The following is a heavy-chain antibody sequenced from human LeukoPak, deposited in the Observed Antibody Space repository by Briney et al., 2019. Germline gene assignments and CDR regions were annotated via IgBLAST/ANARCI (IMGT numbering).Heavy chain of an antibody. Sequence: GGTLRPSCAASGVTLSGNGMTWVRLAPGQGLGWVANVKEDGSETYYVASVKGRVTISRDNAKNSLYLQMNSLRVEDTAVYYCAREGRSLESYWGEGTLVVVSS. CDR3: AREGRSLESY. D-gene: IGHD1-14*01. CDR2: VKEDGSET. CDR1: GVTLSGNG. J-gene: IGHJ4*02. V-gene: IGHV3-7*03.